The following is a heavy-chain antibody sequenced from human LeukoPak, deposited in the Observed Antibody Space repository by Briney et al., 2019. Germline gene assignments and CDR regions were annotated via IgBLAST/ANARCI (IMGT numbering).Heavy chain of an antibody. Sequence: SETLSLTCTVSGGSISSYYWSWIRQPAGKGLEWIGYIHYSGSSNYNPSLKSRVTISVDTSKNQFSLKLSSVTAADTAVYYCARYDRSGYGFDCWGQGTLVTVSS. CDR2: IHYSGSS. V-gene: IGHV4-59*01. CDR1: GGSISSYY. CDR3: ARYDRSGYGFDC. D-gene: IGHD5-12*01. J-gene: IGHJ4*02.